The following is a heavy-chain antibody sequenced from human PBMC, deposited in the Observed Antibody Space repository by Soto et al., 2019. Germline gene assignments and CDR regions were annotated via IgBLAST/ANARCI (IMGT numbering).Heavy chain of an antibody. D-gene: IGHD3-10*01. Sequence: GGSMRLSCAASGFTFSSYWMHWVRQAPGKGLVWVSRINSDGSSTSYADSVKGRFTISRDNAKNTLYLQMNSLRAEDTAVYYCARVRLLWFGELDRYGMDVWGQGTTVTVSS. J-gene: IGHJ6*02. CDR1: GFTFSSYW. CDR2: INSDGSST. V-gene: IGHV3-74*01. CDR3: ARVRLLWFGELDRYGMDV.